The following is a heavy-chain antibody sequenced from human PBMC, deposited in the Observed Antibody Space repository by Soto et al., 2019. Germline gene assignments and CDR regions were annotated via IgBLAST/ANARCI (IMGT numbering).Heavy chain of an antibody. J-gene: IGHJ6*04. CDR3: ARGTASYYYYYGMAV. Sequence: ASVKVSCKASGGTFSSYAISWVRQAPGQGLEWMGGIIPIFGTANYAQKFQGRVTITADESTSTAYMELSSLRSEDTAVYYCARGTASYYYYYGMAVLGKGTMVTVSS. D-gene: IGHD2-21*02. CDR1: GGTFSSYA. V-gene: IGHV1-69*13. CDR2: IIPIFGTA.